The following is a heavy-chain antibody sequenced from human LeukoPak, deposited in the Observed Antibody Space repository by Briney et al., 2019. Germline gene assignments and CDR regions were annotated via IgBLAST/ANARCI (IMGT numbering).Heavy chain of an antibody. CDR2: IKQDGSEK. CDR1: GFTFSSYW. V-gene: IGHV3-7*01. D-gene: IGHD6-19*01. CDR3: ARGVYSSGWFFDY. J-gene: IGHJ4*02. Sequence: GGSLRLSCAASGFTFSSYWMSCVRQAPGKGLEWVAHIKQDGSEKYYVDSVKGRFTISRDNAKNSMHLQMNSLRAEDTAVYDCARGVYSSGWFFDYWGQGTLVTVSS.